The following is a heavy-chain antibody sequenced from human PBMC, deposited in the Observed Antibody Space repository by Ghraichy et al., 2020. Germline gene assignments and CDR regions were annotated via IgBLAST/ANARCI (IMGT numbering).Heavy chain of an antibody. CDR1: GYSISSGYY. D-gene: IGHD3-3*01. CDR3: ARGQSDPGSYYDFWSGQVDAFDI. CDR2: IYHSGST. V-gene: IGHV4-38-2*02. J-gene: IGHJ3*02. Sequence: SETLSLTCTVSGYSISSGYYWGWIRQPPGKGLEWIGSIYHSGSTYYNPSLKSRVTISVDTSKNQFSLKLSSVTAADTAVYYCARGQSDPGSYYDFWSGQVDAFDIWGQGTMVTVSS.